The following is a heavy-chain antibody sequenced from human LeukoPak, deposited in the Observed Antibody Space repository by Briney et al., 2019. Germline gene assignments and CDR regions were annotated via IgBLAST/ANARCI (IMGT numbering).Heavy chain of an antibody. V-gene: IGHV1-46*01. J-gene: IGHJ6*02. CDR3: AADSSSRIYYYYGMDV. CDR1: GYTFTSYY. Sequence: PVASVKVSCKASGYTFTSYYMHWVRQAPGQGLEWMGIINPSGGSTSYAQKFQERVTITRDMSTSTAYMELSSLRSEDTAVYYCAADSSSRIYYYYGMDVWGQGTTVTVSS. CDR2: INPSGGST. D-gene: IGHD2-2*01.